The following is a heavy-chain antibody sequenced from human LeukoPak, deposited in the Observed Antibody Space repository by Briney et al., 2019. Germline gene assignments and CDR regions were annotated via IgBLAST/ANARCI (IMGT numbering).Heavy chain of an antibody. V-gene: IGHV3-23*01. CDR3: AKDTVVPKNCYYCYIDV. Sequence: GGSLSLSCAASGFTFSSYSMSWVRQAPGKGLEWVSAISGSSSSTYYEDSVKGRFTISRDNSKNKLYLQMNSLRAEAEAVYYCAKDTVVPKNCYYCYIDVGGKGTTVTIS. CDR2: ISGSSSST. CDR1: GFTFSSYS. D-gene: IGHD2-2*01. J-gene: IGHJ6*03.